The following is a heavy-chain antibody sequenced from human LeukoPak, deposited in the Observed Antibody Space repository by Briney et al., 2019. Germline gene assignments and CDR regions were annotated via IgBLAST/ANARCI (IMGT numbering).Heavy chain of an antibody. CDR1: GFTFSSYA. Sequence: GGSLRLSCAASGFTFSSYAMSWVRQAPGKGLEWVSAISGSGGSTYYADSVKGRFTISRDNSKNTPYLQMSSLRAEDTAVYYCAKDGDQWLPTYYFDYWGQGTLVTVSS. CDR2: ISGSGGST. J-gene: IGHJ4*02. D-gene: IGHD6-19*01. CDR3: AKDGDQWLPTYYFDY. V-gene: IGHV3-23*01.